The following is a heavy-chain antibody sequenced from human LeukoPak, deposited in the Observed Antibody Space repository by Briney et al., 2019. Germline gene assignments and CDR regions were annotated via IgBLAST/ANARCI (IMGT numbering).Heavy chain of an antibody. CDR2: ISAYNGNT. CDR1: GYTFTSYG. Sequence: ASVKVSCKASGYTFTSYGISWVRQAPGQGLEWMGWISAYNGNTNYAQKLQGRVTMTTDTSTSTAYMGLRSLRSDDTAVYYCARGAYYGSGFYYYYMDVWGKGTTVTISS. D-gene: IGHD3-10*01. V-gene: IGHV1-18*01. CDR3: ARGAYYGSGFYYYYMDV. J-gene: IGHJ6*03.